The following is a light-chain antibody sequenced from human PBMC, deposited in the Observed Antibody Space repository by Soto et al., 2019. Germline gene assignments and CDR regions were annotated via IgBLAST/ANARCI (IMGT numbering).Light chain of an antibody. V-gene: IGKV3-20*01. J-gene: IGKJ1*01. CDR3: QQYGDSPRT. CDR2: NAS. CDR1: QSVSSY. Sequence: EIVLTQSPATLSSSPGKRATLSCRASQSVSSYLAWYQQKPGQAPRLLIYNASYRATGIPDRFSGSGSGTDFTLTINRLEPEDFAVYFCQQYGDSPRTFGQGTKV.